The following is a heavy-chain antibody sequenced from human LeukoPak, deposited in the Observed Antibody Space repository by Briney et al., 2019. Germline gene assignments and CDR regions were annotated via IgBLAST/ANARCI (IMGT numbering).Heavy chain of an antibody. CDR1: EYSFTSYW. V-gene: IGHV5-51*01. J-gene: IGHJ4*02. Sequence: GESLKISCKGSEYSFTSYWIGWVGQMPGKGLEWMGIIYPGDSDTRYSPSFQGQVTISADKSISTAYLQWSCQETSETARYYCARSIAAAGHFDYWGQGTLVTVSS. CDR3: ARSIAAAGHFDY. D-gene: IGHD6-13*01. CDR2: IYPGDSDT.